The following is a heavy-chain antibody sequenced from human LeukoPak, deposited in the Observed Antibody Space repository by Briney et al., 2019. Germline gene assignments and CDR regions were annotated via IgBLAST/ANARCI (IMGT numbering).Heavy chain of an antibody. CDR2: IYTSGST. J-gene: IGHJ5*02. Sequence: SETLSLTCTVSGGSISSGSYYWSWIRQPAGKGLEWIGRIYTSGSTNYNPSLKSRVTISVDTSKNQFSLKLSSVTAADTAVYYCAREGGYCSGGSCYYGNWFDPWGQGTLVTVSS. CDR1: GGSISSGSYY. D-gene: IGHD2-15*01. CDR3: AREGGYCSGGSCYYGNWFDP. V-gene: IGHV4-61*02.